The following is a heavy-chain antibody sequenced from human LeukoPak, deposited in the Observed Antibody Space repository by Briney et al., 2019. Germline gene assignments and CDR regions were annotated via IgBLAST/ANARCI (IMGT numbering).Heavy chain of an antibody. CDR3: AKDLYSGTDY. CDR1: GFTFSSYV. D-gene: IGHD1-26*01. Sequence: GGSLRLSCAASGFTFSSYVMHWVRQTPGKGLEWVAVISHDGSNKYYADSVKGRFTISRDNSKNTLYLQMNSLRAEDTAVYYCAKDLYSGTDYWGQGTLVTVSS. CDR2: ISHDGSNK. V-gene: IGHV3-30*18. J-gene: IGHJ4*02.